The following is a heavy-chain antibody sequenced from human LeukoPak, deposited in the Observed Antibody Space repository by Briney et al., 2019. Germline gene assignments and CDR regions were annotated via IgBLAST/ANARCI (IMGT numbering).Heavy chain of an antibody. Sequence: GASVKVSCKASGGTFSSYAISWVRQAPGQGLEWMGRIIPILGIANYAQKFQGRVTITADKSTSTAYMELSSLRSEDTAVYYCARDPRIQLWPYDGVFDYWGQGTLVTVSS. CDR2: IIPILGIA. V-gene: IGHV1-69*04. CDR3: ARDPRIQLWPYDGVFDY. D-gene: IGHD5-18*01. J-gene: IGHJ4*02. CDR1: GGTFSSYA.